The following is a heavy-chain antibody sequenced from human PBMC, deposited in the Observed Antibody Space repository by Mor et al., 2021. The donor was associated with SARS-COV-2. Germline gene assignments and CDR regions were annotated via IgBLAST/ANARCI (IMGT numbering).Heavy chain of an antibody. CDR3: AYIVVVVAATYWFDP. V-gene: IGHV1-69*17. D-gene: IGHD2-15*01. J-gene: IGHJ5*02. Sequence: APGQGLEWMGGIIPIFGIANYAQKFQGRVTITADKSTSTAYMELSSLRSEDTAVYYCAYIVVVVAATYWFDPWGQGTLVTVSS. CDR2: IIPIFGIA.